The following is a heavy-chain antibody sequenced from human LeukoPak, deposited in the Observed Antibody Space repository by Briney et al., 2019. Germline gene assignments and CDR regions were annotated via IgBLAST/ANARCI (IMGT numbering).Heavy chain of an antibody. CDR3: ARNKRADI. J-gene: IGHJ3*02. CDR2: IKQDGSEQ. Sequence: ETLSLTCAVYGGSFSGYYWSWVRQAPGKGLEWMAIIKQDGSEQYYGDSVKGRFTISRDNAKNSLFLQMNSLRADDTAVYYCARNKRADIWGQGTVVTVSS. CDR1: GGSFSGYY. V-gene: IGHV3-7*01. D-gene: IGHD1/OR15-1a*01.